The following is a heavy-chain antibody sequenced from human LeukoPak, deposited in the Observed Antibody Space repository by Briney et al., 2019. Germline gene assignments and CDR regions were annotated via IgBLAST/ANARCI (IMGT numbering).Heavy chain of an antibody. Sequence: GGSLRLSCAASGFTFSSYSMNWVRQAPGKGLEWVSSISSSSSYIYYADSVKGRFTISRDNAKNSLYLQMNSLRAEDTAVYYCARDRRGSYPTRWSDPWGQGTLVTVSS. CDR2: ISSSSSYI. V-gene: IGHV3-21*01. D-gene: IGHD1-26*01. J-gene: IGHJ5*02. CDR1: GFTFSSYS. CDR3: ARDRRGSYPTRWSDP.